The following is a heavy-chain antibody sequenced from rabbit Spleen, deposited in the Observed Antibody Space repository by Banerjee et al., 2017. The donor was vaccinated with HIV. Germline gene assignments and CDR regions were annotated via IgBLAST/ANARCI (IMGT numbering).Heavy chain of an antibody. D-gene: IGHD1-1*01. V-gene: IGHV1S40*01. Sequence: QSLEESGGDLVKPGASLTLTCTASGIDFSSNYYICWVRQAPGKGLEWIACIYAGSSGGTYYASWAKGRFTISKASSTTVTLQMTSLTAADTATYFCARDLVAVIGWNFNLWGPGTLVTVS. CDR1: GIDFSSNYY. J-gene: IGHJ4*01. CDR2: IYAGSSGGT. CDR3: ARDLVAVIGWNFNL.